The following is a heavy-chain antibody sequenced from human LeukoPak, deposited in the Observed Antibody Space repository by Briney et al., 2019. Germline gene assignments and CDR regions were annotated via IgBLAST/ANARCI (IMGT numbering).Heavy chain of an antibody. Sequence: PGGSLSLSCAASGFTVSSNYMSWVRPAPGKGLEWVSVIYSGGSTYYADSVKGRFTISRDNSKNTLYLKINSLRAEDTAVYYCADNYYYYSMDVWGKGTTVTVSS. V-gene: IGHV3-66*02. CDR2: IYSGGST. CDR3: ADNYYYYSMDV. CDR1: GFTVSSNY. J-gene: IGHJ6*03.